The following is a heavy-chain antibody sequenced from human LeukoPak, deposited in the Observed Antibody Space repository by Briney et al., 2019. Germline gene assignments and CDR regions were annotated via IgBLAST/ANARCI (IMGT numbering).Heavy chain of an antibody. D-gene: IGHD6-19*01. CDR2: IKQDGSEK. CDR3: ARDPDMAVAPDDAFDI. V-gene: IGHV3-7*01. Sequence: GGSLRLSCAASGFTFSSYAMSWVRQAPGKGLEWVANIKQDGSEKYYVDSVKGRFTISRDNAKNSLYLQMNSLRAEDTAVYYCARDPDMAVAPDDAFDIWGQGTMVTVSS. J-gene: IGHJ3*02. CDR1: GFTFSSYA.